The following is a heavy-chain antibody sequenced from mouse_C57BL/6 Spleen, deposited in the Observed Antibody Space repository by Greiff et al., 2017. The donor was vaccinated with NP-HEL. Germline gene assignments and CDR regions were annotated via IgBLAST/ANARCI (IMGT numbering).Heavy chain of an antibody. CDR2: ISYDGSN. CDR3: ARALWGKGMDY. V-gene: IGHV3-6*01. Sequence: EVKLMESGPGLVKPSQSLSLTCSVTGYSITSGYYWNWIRQFPGNKLEWMGYISYDGSNNYNPSLKNRISITRDTSKNQFFLKLNSVTTEDTATYYCARALWGKGMDYWGQGTSVTVSS. J-gene: IGHJ4*01. CDR1: GYSITSGYY.